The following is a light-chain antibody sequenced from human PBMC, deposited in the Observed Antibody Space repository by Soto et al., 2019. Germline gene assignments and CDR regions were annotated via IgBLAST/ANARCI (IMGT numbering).Light chain of an antibody. CDR2: ATS. Sequence: DIQMTQSPSSMSASVGDRVTITCRASQSISSYLNWYQQKPGKAPKLLIYATSSLQSGVPSRFSGSASGTAFTLTISSLQPEDFATYYCQQSYSIPWTFGQGTKVDIK. CDR3: QQSYSIPWT. J-gene: IGKJ1*01. CDR1: QSISSY. V-gene: IGKV1-39*01.